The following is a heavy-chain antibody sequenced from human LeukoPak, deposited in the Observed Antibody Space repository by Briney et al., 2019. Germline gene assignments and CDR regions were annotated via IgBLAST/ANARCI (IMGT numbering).Heavy chain of an antibody. D-gene: IGHD3-10*01. Sequence: PSETLSLTCTVSGYSISSDYYWAWIRQPPGKGLQWIGSIYHSGNTYYTPSLKSRLTVSVDTSKNQFSLKLSSVTAADTAVYYCAGGNRLLWFGDPLDYWGQGTLVTVSS. V-gene: IGHV4-38-2*02. CDR1: GYSISSDYY. J-gene: IGHJ4*02. CDR3: AGGNRLLWFGDPLDY. CDR2: IYHSGNT.